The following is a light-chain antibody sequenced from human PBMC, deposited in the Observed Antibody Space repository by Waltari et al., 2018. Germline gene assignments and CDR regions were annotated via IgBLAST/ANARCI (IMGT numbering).Light chain of an antibody. Sequence: EIVLTQSPATLSLSPGERATLSCRASQSVSSYLAWYQQKPGQAPRLLIYDASNRATCIPARFSGSGSGTDFTLTISSLEPEDFAVYYCQQRSIFGPGTKVDIK. CDR2: DAS. CDR3: QQRSI. J-gene: IGKJ3*01. V-gene: IGKV3-11*01. CDR1: QSVSSY.